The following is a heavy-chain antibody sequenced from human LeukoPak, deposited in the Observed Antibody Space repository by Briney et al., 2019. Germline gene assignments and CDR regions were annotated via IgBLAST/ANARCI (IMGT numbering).Heavy chain of an antibody. V-gene: IGHV1-18*01. D-gene: IGHD6-19*01. J-gene: IGHJ6*02. Sequence: ASVKVSCKASGYTFTSYGISWVRQAPGQGLEWMGWISAYNYAQNLQGRVTMTTDTSTSTAYMELRSLRSDDTAVYYCARDMLIAVAGTRAEYYYGMDVWGQGTTVTVSS. CDR3: ARDMLIAVAGTRAEYYYGMDV. CDR2: ISAY. CDR1: GYTFTSYG.